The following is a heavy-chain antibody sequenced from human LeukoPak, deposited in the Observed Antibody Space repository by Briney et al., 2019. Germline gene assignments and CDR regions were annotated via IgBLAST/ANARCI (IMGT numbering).Heavy chain of an antibody. Sequence: GASVTVTFTSSGYTFTHYYMHWVRQARGKGLEWVGWISPYNGNTNYAQKLQGRVTLTADTSTTTAYMELRSLRSDGTAVYYCTRGGVVPPAAVNWFAPWGQGTLVTVSS. V-gene: IGHV1-18*04. J-gene: IGHJ5*02. CDR3: TRGGVVPPAAVNWFAP. D-gene: IGHD2-2*01. CDR2: ISPYNGNT. CDR1: GYTFTHYY.